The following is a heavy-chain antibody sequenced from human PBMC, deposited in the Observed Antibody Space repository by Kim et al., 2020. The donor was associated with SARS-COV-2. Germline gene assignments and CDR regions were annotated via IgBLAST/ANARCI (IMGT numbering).Heavy chain of an antibody. CDR2: ISGSGGST. Sequence: GGSLRLSCAASGFTFSSYAMSWVRQAPGKGLEWVSAISGSGGSTYYADSVKGRFTISRDNSKNTLYLQMNSLRAEDTAVYYCAKDPFWGVEYSSSSDGYWGQGTLVTVSS. D-gene: IGHD6-6*01. CDR1: GFTFSSYA. J-gene: IGHJ4*02. CDR3: AKDPFWGVEYSSSSDGY. V-gene: IGHV3-23*01.